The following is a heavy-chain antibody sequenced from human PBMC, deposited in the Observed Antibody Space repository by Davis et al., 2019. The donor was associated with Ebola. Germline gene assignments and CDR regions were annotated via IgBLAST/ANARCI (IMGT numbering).Heavy chain of an antibody. Sequence: ASVQVSCTASGYTFTSYGTSWVRQAPGQGLEWMGSITAYNGNTNYAQKLQGRVTMTTDTSTSTAYMELRSLRSDDTAVYYCARVRDYAYYYGMDVWGQGTTVTVSS. CDR3: ARVRDYAYYYGMDV. J-gene: IGHJ6*02. CDR1: GYTFTSYG. V-gene: IGHV1-18*01. CDR2: ITAYNGNT. D-gene: IGHD4-17*01.